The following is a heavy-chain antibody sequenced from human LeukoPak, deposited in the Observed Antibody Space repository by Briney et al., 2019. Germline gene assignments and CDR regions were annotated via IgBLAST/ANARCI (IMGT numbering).Heavy chain of an antibody. CDR3: ARERAAVTTGDIVYYYYYMDV. V-gene: IGHV3-30*03. Sequence: TGGSLRLSCAPSGFTFSSYGMHWVRQAPGKGLEWVAVISYDGSNKYYADSVKGRFTISRDNSKNTLYLQMNSLRAEDTAVYYCARERAAVTTGDIVYYYYYMDVWGKGTTVTISS. CDR1: GFTFSSYG. J-gene: IGHJ6*03. D-gene: IGHD4-17*01. CDR2: ISYDGSNK.